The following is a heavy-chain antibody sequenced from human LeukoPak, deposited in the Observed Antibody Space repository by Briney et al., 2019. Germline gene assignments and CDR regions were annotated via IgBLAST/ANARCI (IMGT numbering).Heavy chain of an antibody. Sequence: SESLSLTCTVSGASFSSGDQYWNWIRQRPGEGLEWIGSIHPSGALYNNPSLESRVTISVDTSKNQFSLNLNSVTAADTAVYFCSRGLDSRKLGYWGQGTLVTVSS. V-gene: IGHV4-31*03. CDR2: IHPSGAL. D-gene: IGHD3-22*01. J-gene: IGHJ4*02. CDR3: SRGLDSRKLGY. CDR1: GASFSSGDQY.